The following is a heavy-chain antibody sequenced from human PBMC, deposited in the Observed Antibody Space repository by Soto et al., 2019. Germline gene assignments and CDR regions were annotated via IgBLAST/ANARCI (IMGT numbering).Heavy chain of an antibody. J-gene: IGHJ4*02. CDR2: INPNGGGT. CDR3: ARDSSASATSYSFDY. D-gene: IGHD3-10*01. V-gene: IGHV1-46*01. Sequence: QVQLVQSGAEVKKPGASVKVSCKASGYKFINHYIHWVRQAPGVGPEWMGMINPNGGGTDYAQKFQGRVTMTTDTYASTVHMELSSLRSEDTAVYFCARDSSASATSYSFDYWGQGTLVTVSS. CDR1: GYKFINHY.